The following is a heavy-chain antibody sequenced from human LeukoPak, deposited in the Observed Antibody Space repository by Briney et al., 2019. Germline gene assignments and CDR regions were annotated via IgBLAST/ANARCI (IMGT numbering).Heavy chain of an antibody. J-gene: IGHJ4*02. CDR1: GGSISSYY. Sequence: SEILSLTCTVSGGSISSYYWSWIRQPPGKGLEWIGYIYYSGSTNYNPSLKSRVTISVDTSKNQFSLKLSSVTAADTAVYYCARRPAEGYFDYWGQGTLVTVSS. V-gene: IGHV4-59*01. CDR3: ARRPAEGYFDY. CDR2: IYYSGST. D-gene: IGHD6-25*01.